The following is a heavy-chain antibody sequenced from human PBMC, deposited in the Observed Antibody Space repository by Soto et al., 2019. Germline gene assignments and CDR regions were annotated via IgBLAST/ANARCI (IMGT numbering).Heavy chain of an antibody. CDR2: IIPILGIA. D-gene: IGHD4-17*01. J-gene: IGHJ2*01. CDR3: ARGTTVTNVVGGGYWYFDL. Sequence: QVQLVQSGAEVKKPGSSVKVSCKASAGTFSSYTISWVRQAPGQGLEWMGRIIPILGIANYAQKFQGRVTITADKSTSTAYMELRSLRSEDTAVYYCARGTTVTNVVGGGYWYFDLWGRGTLVTVSS. V-gene: IGHV1-69*02. CDR1: AGTFSSYT.